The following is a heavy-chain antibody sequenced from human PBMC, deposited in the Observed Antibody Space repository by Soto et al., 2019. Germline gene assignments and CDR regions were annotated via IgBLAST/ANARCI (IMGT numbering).Heavy chain of an antibody. CDR1: GFTFSSYA. V-gene: IGHV3-23*01. D-gene: IGHD2-15*01. Sequence: GGSLRLSCAASGFTFSSYAMSWVRQAPGKGLEWVSAISGSGGRTYYADSVKGRFTISRDNSKNTLYLQMNSLRAEDTAVYYCANPGVEVVFDYWGQGTLVTVSS. J-gene: IGHJ4*02. CDR3: ANPGVEVVFDY. CDR2: ISGSGGRT.